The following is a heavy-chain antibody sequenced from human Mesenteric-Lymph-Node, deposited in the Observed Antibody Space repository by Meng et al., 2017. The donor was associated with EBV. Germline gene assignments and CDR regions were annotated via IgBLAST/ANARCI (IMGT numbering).Heavy chain of an antibody. D-gene: IGHD2-15*01. CDR3: ARGIADSWFDP. Sequence: QGRRQTLAPRRVNPSQTLSPTCAGSGGSISTGGYYWTWIRQPPGKGLVWIAYIYYTGTTYYNPSLKSRVTISVDTSKNQFSLKLNSVTAADTAVYYCARGIADSWFDPWGQGALVTVSS. CDR2: IYYTGTT. J-gene: IGHJ5*02. CDR1: GGSISTGGYY. V-gene: IGHV4-30-4*01.